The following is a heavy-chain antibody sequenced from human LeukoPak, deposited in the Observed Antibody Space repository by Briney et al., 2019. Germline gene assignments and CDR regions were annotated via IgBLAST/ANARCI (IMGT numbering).Heavy chain of an antibody. D-gene: IGHD1-20*01. Sequence: ASVKISCKASGYRFSSNGISWVRHAPGQGLEWVGWVSTYNSDTNYAPKFQGRVTMTKDTSTSTVYMELRSLRTDDTAVYYCALDNWNEFDPWGQGTLVTVSS. CDR2: VSTYNSDT. J-gene: IGHJ5*02. CDR3: ALDNWNEFDP. CDR1: GYRFSSNG. V-gene: IGHV1-18*01.